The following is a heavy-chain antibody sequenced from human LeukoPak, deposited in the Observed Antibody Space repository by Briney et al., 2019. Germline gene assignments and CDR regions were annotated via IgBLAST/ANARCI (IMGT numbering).Heavy chain of an antibody. CDR1: GGTFSSYA. V-gene: IGHV1-2*06. D-gene: IGHD6-13*01. Sequence: GASVKVSCKASGGTFSSYAISWVRQAPGQGLEWMGRINPNSGGTNYAQKFQGRVTMTRDTSISTAYMELSRLRSDDTAVYYCAGGVRIAAAGPYRDSNWFDPWGQGTLVTVSS. CDR2: INPNSGGT. CDR3: AGGVRIAAAGPYRDSNWFDP. J-gene: IGHJ5*02.